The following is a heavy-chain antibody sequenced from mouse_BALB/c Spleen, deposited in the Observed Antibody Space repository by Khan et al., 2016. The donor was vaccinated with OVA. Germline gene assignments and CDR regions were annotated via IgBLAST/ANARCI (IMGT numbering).Heavy chain of an antibody. CDR1: GYTFTSYT. V-gene: IGHV1-4*01. CDR3: ARTAEK. J-gene: IGHJ2*01. Sequence: QIQLVQSGAELARPGASVKMSCKASGYTFTSYTMHWVKQRPGQGLEWIGYINPTGGNTKYNQKFKDKATLTADKSSSTAYMQLSSLTSEDSAVYYCARTAEKWGQGTTLTVSS. CDR2: INPTGGNT.